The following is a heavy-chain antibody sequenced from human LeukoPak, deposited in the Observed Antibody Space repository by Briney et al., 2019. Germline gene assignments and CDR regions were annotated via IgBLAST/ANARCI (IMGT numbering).Heavy chain of an antibody. CDR3: ARASEYSSSSPNNWFDP. V-gene: IGHV4-39*07. J-gene: IGHJ5*02. D-gene: IGHD6-6*01. CDR2: IYYSGST. CDR1: GGSISSSSYY. Sequence: SETLSLTCTVSGGSISSSSYYWGWIRQPPGKGLEWIGSIYYSGSTYYNPSLKSRVTISVDTSKNQFSLKLSSVTAADTAVYYCARASEYSSSSPNNWFDPWGQGTLVTVSS.